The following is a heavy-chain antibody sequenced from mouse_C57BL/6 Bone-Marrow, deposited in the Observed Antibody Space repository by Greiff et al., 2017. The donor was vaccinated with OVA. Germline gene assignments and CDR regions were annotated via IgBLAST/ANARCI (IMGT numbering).Heavy chain of an antibody. V-gene: IGHV1-81*01. CDR3: ARSGTTAPFAY. D-gene: IGHD1-2*01. CDR2: IYPRSGNT. CDR1: GYTFTSYG. J-gene: IGHJ3*01. Sequence: QVQLQQSGAELARPGASVKLSCKASGYTFTSYGISWVKQRTGQGLEWIGEIYPRSGNTYYNEKFKGKATLTADKSSSTAYMELSSLTSEASAVYFCARSGTTAPFAYWGQGTLVTVSA.